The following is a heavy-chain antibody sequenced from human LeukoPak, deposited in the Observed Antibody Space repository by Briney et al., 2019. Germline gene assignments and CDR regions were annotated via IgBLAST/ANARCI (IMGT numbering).Heavy chain of an antibody. CDR1: GFTFSSYG. J-gene: IGHJ4*02. D-gene: IGHD2-8*01. Sequence: GGSLRLSCAASGFTFSSYGMSWVRQAPGKGLEWVSAISGSGGNTYYANSVKGRFTISRDNSKNTLYLQMNSLRAEDTAVYYCASSWDIVLYYFDYWGQGTLVTVSS. CDR2: ISGSGGNT. CDR3: ASSWDIVLYYFDY. V-gene: IGHV3-23*01.